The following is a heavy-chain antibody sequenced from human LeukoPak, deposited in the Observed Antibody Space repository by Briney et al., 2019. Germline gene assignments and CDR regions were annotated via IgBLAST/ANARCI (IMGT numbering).Heavy chain of an antibody. Sequence: SVTVSCKASGGTFSSYAISWVRQAPGQGLEWMGGIIPIFGTANYAQKFQGRVTITADESTSTAYMELSSPRSEDTAVYYCARVGELGMRGRWGQGTLVTVSS. J-gene: IGHJ4*02. D-gene: IGHD7-27*01. CDR3: ARVGELGMRGR. CDR1: GGTFSSYA. CDR2: IIPIFGTA. V-gene: IGHV1-69*13.